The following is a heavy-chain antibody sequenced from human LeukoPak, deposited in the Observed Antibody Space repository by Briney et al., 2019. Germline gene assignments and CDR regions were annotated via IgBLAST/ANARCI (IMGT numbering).Heavy chain of an antibody. V-gene: IGHV4-39*01. D-gene: IGHD3-3*01. CDR3: ARGSQVDDFWSGYRAPLDY. CDR2: IYYSGSA. Sequence: GSLRLSCAASGFTFSSYSMNWVRQPPGKGLEWIGTIYYSGSAYYNPSLKTQVTISVDTPKNQFSLKLSSVTAADTAVYFCARGSQVDDFWSGYRAPLDYWGQGTLVTVSS. J-gene: IGHJ4*02. CDR1: GFTFSSYSMN.